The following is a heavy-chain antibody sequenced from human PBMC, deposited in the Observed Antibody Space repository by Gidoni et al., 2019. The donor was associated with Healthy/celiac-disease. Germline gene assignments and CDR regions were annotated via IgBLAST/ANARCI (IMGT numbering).Heavy chain of an antibody. D-gene: IGHD2-15*01. CDR3: ARGCSGGSCYDAFDI. Sequence: VQMQQSGWDVVQPGRSLSLFCAETRVTFSSYGMHWVRQAPGKGLEWVAVIWYDGSNKYYADSVKGRFTISRDNSKNTLYLQMNSLRAEDTAVYYCARGCSGGSCYDAFDIWGQGTMVTVSS. V-gene: IGHV3-33*01. CDR2: IWYDGSNK. CDR1: RVTFSSYG. J-gene: IGHJ3*02.